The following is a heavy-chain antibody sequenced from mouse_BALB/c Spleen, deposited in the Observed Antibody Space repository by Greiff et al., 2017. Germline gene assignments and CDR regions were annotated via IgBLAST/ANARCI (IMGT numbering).Heavy chain of an antibody. CDR2: ISYDGSN. CDR3: AREDYDAAWFAY. CDR1: GYSITSGYY. Sequence: EVKLMESGPGLVKPSQSLSLTCSVTGYSITSGYYWNWIRQFPGNKLEWMGYISYDGSNNYNPSLKNRISITRDTSKNQFFLKLNSVTTEDTATYYCAREDYDAAWFAYWGQGTLVTVSA. D-gene: IGHD2-4*01. J-gene: IGHJ3*01. V-gene: IGHV3-6*02.